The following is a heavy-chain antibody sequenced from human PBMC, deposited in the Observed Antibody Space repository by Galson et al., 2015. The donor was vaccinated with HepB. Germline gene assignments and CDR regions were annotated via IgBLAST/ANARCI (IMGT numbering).Heavy chain of an antibody. D-gene: IGHD3-10*02. CDR3: VRGTGGYYVHY. V-gene: IGHV3-74*01. J-gene: IGHJ4*02. CDR1: EFTFSSYW. CDR2: INSDGSST. Sequence: SLRLSCAASEFTFSSYWMHWVRQAPGKGLVWVSRINSDGSSTNYADSVKGRFTISRDNDKNTLYLQMNSLRDEDTAVYYCVRGTGGYYVHYWGQGTLVTVSS.